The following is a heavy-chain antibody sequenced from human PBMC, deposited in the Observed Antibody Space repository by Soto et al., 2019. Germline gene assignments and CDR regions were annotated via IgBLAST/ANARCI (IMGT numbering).Heavy chain of an antibody. CDR1: GGTFSSYA. J-gene: IGHJ4*02. CDR2: IIPIFGTA. CDR3: AREEGAGGSYHPPFDY. V-gene: IGHV1-69*01. D-gene: IGHD1-26*01. Sequence: QVQLVQSGAEVKKPGSSVKVSCKASGGTFSSYAISWVRQAPGQGLEWMGGIIPIFGTANYAQKFQGRVTITADEPTSTAYMGLSSPRSEDTAVYYCAREEGAGGSYHPPFDYWGQVTLVTFSS.